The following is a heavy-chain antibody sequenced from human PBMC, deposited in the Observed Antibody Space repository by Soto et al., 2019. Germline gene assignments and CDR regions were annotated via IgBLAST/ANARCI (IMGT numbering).Heavy chain of an antibody. J-gene: IGHJ4*02. D-gene: IGHD1-1*01. CDR1: GFTFSNYG. CDR2: IWYDGSDR. Sequence: GGSLRLSCAASGFTFSNYGIHWVRQAPGKGLEWVVVIWYDGSDRYYADSVKGRFTISRDNSKNTVDLQMNSLTADDTAVYYCAKEGLEPRGFDSWGQGTLVTVSS. V-gene: IGHV3-33*06. CDR3: AKEGLEPRGFDS.